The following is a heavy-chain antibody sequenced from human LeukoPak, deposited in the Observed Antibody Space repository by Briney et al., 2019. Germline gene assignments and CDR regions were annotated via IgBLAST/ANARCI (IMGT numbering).Heavy chain of an antibody. V-gene: IGHV3-23*01. Sequence: PGGSLRLSCAASGFTFSSYGVSWVRQAPGKGLEWVSAISGSGGSTYYADSVRGRFTISRDNPKSTLSLQMNSLRAEDTAIYYCATYRQVLLPFESWGQGTLVTVSS. CDR3: ATYRQVLLPFES. J-gene: IGHJ4*02. D-gene: IGHD2-8*02. CDR1: GFTFSSYG. CDR2: ISGSGGST.